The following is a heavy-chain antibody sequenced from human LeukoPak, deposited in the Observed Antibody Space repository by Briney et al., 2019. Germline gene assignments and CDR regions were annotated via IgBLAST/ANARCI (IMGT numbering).Heavy chain of an antibody. V-gene: IGHV1-2*02. J-gene: IGHJ3*02. CDR1: GYTFTGYY. CDR3: ARDRDYDFWSGYEDAFDI. CDR2: INPNSGGT. Sequence: ASVKVSCKASGYTFTGYYMHWVRQAPGQGLEWMGWINPNSGGTNYAQKFQGRVTMTRDTSISTAYMELRSLRSDDTAVYYCARDRDYDFWSGYEDAFDIWGQGTMVTVSS. D-gene: IGHD3-3*01.